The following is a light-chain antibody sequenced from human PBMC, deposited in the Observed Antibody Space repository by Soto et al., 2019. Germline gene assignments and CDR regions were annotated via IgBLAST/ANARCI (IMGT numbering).Light chain of an antibody. J-gene: IGKJ1*01. CDR3: QHYNSYPWT. Sequence: DIQMTQSPSTLSASVGDRVTITCRASQSISSWLAWYHQKPGQAPKLLIYDVSSLESGVPSRFSGSGSGTEFTLTISSLPPDDFTTYYCQHYNSYPWTFGQGTKVEIK. CDR2: DVS. CDR1: QSISSW. V-gene: IGKV1-5*01.